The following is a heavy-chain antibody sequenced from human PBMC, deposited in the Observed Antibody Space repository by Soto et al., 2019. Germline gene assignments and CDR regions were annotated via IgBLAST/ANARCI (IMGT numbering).Heavy chain of an antibody. CDR3: ARDRGTWGSYRYTGSFDY. D-gene: IGHD3-16*02. CDR1: GYTFISYG. V-gene: IGHV1-18*01. Sequence: QVQLVQSGAEVKKPGASVKVSCKASGYTFISYGISWVRQAPGQGLEWMGWISAYNGNTNYAQKLQGRVTMTTDTSTSTAYMELRSLRSDDTAVYYCARDRGTWGSYRYTGSFDYWGQGTLVTVSS. CDR2: ISAYNGNT. J-gene: IGHJ4*02.